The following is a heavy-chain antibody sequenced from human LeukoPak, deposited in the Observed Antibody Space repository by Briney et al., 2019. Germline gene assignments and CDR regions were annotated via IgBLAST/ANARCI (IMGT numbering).Heavy chain of an antibody. CDR2: IYTGGST. CDR1: GGSISSYY. Sequence: SETLSLTCTVSGGSISSYYRSWIRQPAGKGLEWIGRIYTGGSTNYNPAPKRRLTMSVDTSKNKFSLKLSSVTAADTAVYYCARGKDHMVRGVSDWFDPWGQGTLVTVSS. CDR3: ARGKDHMVRGVSDWFDP. V-gene: IGHV4-4*07. J-gene: IGHJ5*02. D-gene: IGHD3-10*01.